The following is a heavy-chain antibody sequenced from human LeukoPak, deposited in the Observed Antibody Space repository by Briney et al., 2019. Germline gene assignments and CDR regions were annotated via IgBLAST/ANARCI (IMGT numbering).Heavy chain of an antibody. D-gene: IGHD4-23*01. Sequence: GSSVKVSCKASGGTFSSYAISWVRQAPGQGLEWMGRIIPILGIANYAQKFQGRVTITTDKSTSTAYMELSSLRSEDTAVYYCASYYGGNSGFDYWGQGTLVTVSS. CDR3: ASYYGGNSGFDY. J-gene: IGHJ4*02. V-gene: IGHV1-69*04. CDR2: IIPILGIA. CDR1: GGTFSSYA.